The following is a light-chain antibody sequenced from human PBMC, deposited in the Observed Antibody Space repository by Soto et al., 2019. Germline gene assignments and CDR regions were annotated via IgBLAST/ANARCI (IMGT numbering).Light chain of an antibody. CDR3: QQYNTHSGT. CDR1: QSIGVW. CDR2: DAS. V-gene: IGKV1-5*01. Sequence: DIQMTQSPSTLSSFVGDRVTITCRASQSIGVWLAWYQQKPGKAPKLLIYDASNLQTGVPSRFSGSGSGTEFTLTISSLQPDDFATYYCQQYNTHSGTFGQGTKVDI. J-gene: IGKJ1*01.